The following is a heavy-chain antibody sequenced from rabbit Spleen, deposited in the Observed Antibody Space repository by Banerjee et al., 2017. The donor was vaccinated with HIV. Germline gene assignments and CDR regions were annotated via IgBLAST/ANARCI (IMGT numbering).Heavy chain of an antibody. D-gene: IGHD1-1*01. Sequence: HLKESGGGLVQPGGSLKLSCTASGFTLSSYYMNWVRQAPGKGLEWIGYIDPVFGITYYANWVNGRFSISRENAQNTVFLQMTSLTAADTATYFCARDLVGVIGWNFILWGQGTLVTVS. CDR3: ARDLVGVIGWNFIL. J-gene: IGHJ4*01. CDR2: IDPVFGIT. CDR1: GFTLSSYY. V-gene: IGHV1S7*01.